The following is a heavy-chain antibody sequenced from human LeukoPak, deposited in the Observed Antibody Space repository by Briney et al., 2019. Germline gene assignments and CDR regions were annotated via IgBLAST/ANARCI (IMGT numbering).Heavy chain of an antibody. V-gene: IGHV3-33*01. CDR1: GFTFTIYG. J-gene: IGHJ4*02. D-gene: IGHD3-22*01. CDR3: ATGIGYYYDH. CDR2: AYGDGSDK. Sequence: GSLRLSCATSGFTFTIYGMHWVRQAPGKGLEWVAVAYGDGSDKYYADSVKGRFTISKDISKSTLYVQMNSLRAEDTAMYYCATGIGYYYDHWGQGTLVTVSS.